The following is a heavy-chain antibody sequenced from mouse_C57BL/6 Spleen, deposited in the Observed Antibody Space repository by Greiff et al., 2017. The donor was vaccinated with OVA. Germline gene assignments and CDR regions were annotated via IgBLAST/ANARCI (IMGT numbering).Heavy chain of an antibody. CDR3: ARDGDYYGSSYGYFDV. CDR1: GFTFSDYY. CDR2: INYDGSST. J-gene: IGHJ1*03. Sequence: EVKLVESEGGLVQPGSSMKLSCTASGFTFSDYYMAWVRQVPEKGLEWVANINYDGSSTYYLDSLKSRFIISRDNAKNILYLQMSSLKSEGTATYYCARDGDYYGSSYGYFDVWGTGTTVTVSS. D-gene: IGHD1-1*01. V-gene: IGHV5-16*01.